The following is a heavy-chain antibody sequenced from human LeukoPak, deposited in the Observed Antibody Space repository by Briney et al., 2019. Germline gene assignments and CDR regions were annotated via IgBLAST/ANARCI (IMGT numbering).Heavy chain of an antibody. CDR3: ARAPPRYSSGWYVPGYYYYGMDV. D-gene: IGHD6-19*01. CDR1: GGSFSGYY. V-gene: IGHV4-34*01. Sequence: SETLSLTCAVYGGSFSGYYWSWIRQPPGKGVEGMGEINHSGSSKYNPSLKSRVTISVDTSKNQYSLKLSSVTAADTAVYYCARAPPRYSSGWYVPGYYYYGMDVWGQGTTVTVSS. J-gene: IGHJ6*02. CDR2: INHSGSS.